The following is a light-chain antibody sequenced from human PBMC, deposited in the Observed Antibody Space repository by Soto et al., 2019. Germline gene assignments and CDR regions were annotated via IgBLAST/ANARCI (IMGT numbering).Light chain of an antibody. V-gene: IGKV1-5*03. J-gene: IGKJ1*01. CDR1: QSISSW. CDR2: TAS. Sequence: DIQMTQSPSTLSASVGDRVTITCRASQSISSWLAWYQQKPGKAPKSLIYTASSLESGVPSRFSGSGSGTEYTLTISSLQPDDFATYYCQQYNSYPWTFGQGTKVEIK. CDR3: QQYNSYPWT.